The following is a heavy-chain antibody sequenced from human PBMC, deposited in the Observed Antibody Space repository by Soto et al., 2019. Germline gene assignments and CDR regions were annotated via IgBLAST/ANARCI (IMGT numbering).Heavy chain of an antibody. CDR2: ISGSGSNP. CDR1: GFTFSSYA. CDR3: XXXXSMTIRDGFDH. Sequence: EVQVLESGGGLVQPGGSLRLTCAASGFTFSSYAMSWVRQAPGQGLEWVSAISGSGSNPYYADSVKGRFTISRDNSKNTLYLQMNSLRAEDTAXXYXXXXXSMTIRDGFDHWGQGTLVTVSS. D-gene: IGHD4-17*01. J-gene: IGHJ4*02. V-gene: IGHV3-23*01.